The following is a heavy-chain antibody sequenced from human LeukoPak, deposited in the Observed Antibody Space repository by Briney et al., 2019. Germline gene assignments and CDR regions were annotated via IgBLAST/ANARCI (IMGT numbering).Heavy chain of an antibody. D-gene: IGHD6-19*01. Sequence: PGGSLRLSCSASGFTFSSYAMHWVRQAPGKGLEYVPAISSNGGSTYYADSVKGRFTISRDNSKNTLYLQMSSLRAEDTAVYYCVKHYSSGWNYYYYGMDVWGKGTTVTVSS. J-gene: IGHJ6*04. CDR2: ISSNGGST. V-gene: IGHV3-64D*06. CDR1: GFTFSSYA. CDR3: VKHYSSGWNYYYYGMDV.